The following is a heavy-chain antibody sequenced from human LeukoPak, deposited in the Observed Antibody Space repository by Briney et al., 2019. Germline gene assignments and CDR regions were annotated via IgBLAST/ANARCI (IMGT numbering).Heavy chain of an antibody. V-gene: IGHV3-30-3*01. CDR2: ISFDGSNK. CDR3: ARQVAGLDY. Sequence: GGSLRLSCAASGFIFSSYAVHWVRQAPGKGLEWVAFISFDGSNKYYADSVKGRFTISRDNSKNTLYLQMNSLGAEDTAVYYCARQVAGLDYWGQGTLVTVSS. D-gene: IGHD6-19*01. J-gene: IGHJ4*02. CDR1: GFIFSSYA.